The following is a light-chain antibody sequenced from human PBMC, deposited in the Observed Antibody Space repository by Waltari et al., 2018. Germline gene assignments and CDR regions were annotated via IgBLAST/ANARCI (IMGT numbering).Light chain of an antibody. V-gene: IGKV3-15*01. J-gene: IGKJ1*01. Sequence: EIVMTQSPDTLSVSPGERATLSFSASESVSSNLAWYQQKPGQAPRPLILGASTRAPGSPARFSGSGSGTEFTLTISILQSEDLAIYYCQQYTDWPPTWTFGQGTKVEI. CDR3: QQYTDWPPTWT. CDR1: ESVSSN. CDR2: GAS.